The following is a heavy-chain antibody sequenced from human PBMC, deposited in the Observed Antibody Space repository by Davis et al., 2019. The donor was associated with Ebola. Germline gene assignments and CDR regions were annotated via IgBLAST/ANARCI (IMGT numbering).Heavy chain of an antibody. Sequence: GESLKISCKGSGYSFTSYWTGWVRQMPGKGLEWMGIIYPGDSDTRYSPSFKGQVTISADKSNTTAYLQWSSLKASDTAMYYCARFLEWKADYWGQGTLVTVSS. J-gene: IGHJ4*02. D-gene: IGHD3-3*01. CDR1: GYSFTSYW. CDR2: IYPGDSDT. CDR3: ARFLEWKADY. V-gene: IGHV5-51*01.